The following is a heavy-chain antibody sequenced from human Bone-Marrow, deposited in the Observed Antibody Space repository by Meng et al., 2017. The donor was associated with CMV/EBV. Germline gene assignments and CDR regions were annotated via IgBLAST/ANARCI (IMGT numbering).Heavy chain of an antibody. CDR2: IIPIFGTA. D-gene: IGHD3-22*01. CDR3: AREDYYDSSGPVFDY. V-gene: IGHV1-69*05. CDR1: GGAFSSYA. J-gene: IGHJ4*02. Sequence: ASGGAFSSYASSWVRQAPGQGLEWMGEIIPIFGTANYAQKFQGRVTITTDESASTAYMELSSLRSEDTAVYYCAREDYYDSSGPVFDYWGQGTL.